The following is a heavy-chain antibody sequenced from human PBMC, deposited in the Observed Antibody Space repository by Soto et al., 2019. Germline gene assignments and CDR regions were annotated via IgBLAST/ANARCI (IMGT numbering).Heavy chain of an antibody. CDR2: IYYSGST. CDR1: GGSISSYY. J-gene: IGHJ5*02. Sequence: SETLSLTCTVSGGSISSYYWSWIRQPPGKGLEWIGYIYYSGSTNYNPSLKSRVTISVDTSKNQFSLKLSSVTAADTAVYYCASTVDTAMVYQWWFDPWGQGTLVTVSS. CDR3: ASTVDTAMVYQWWFDP. D-gene: IGHD5-18*01. V-gene: IGHV4-59*01.